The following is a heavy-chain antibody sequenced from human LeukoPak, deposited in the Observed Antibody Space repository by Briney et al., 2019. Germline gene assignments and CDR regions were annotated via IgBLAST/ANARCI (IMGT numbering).Heavy chain of an antibody. V-gene: IGHV3-48*04. D-gene: IGHD5-12*01. J-gene: IGHJ4*02. Sequence: GGSLRLSCAASGFTFSSYSMNWVRQAPGKGLEWVSYISSSSSTIYYADSVKGRFTISRDNAKNSLYLQMNSLRAEDTALYYCAKDYRYSGYDGWGQGTLVTVSS. CDR1: GFTFSSYS. CDR3: AKDYRYSGYDG. CDR2: ISSSSSTI.